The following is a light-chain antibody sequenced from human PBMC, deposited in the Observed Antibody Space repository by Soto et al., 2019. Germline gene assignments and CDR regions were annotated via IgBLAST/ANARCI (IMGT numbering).Light chain of an antibody. V-gene: IGLV1-40*01. Sequence: QSVLTQPPSVSGAPGQRVTVSCTGSSSNIGAGYDVHWYQQLPGTAPKLLIYANSNRPSGVPDRFSGSRSGTSASLAITGLQAEDEADYYCQSFDSRLSRRVFGGGTQLTVL. J-gene: IGLJ3*02. CDR2: ANS. CDR3: QSFDSRLSRRV. CDR1: SSNIGAGYD.